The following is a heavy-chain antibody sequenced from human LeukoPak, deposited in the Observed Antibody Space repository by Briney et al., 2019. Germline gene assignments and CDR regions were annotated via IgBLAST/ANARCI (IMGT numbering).Heavy chain of an antibody. Sequence: GGSLRLSCAASEFTFSSYGMHWVRQTPGKGLEWVAVISYDGYKKYYADSVEGRFTISRDNSKNTLYLQMNSLRAEDTAVYYCAKAGLFVRSHGPTFDYWGQGTLVTVSS. CDR1: EFTFSSYG. V-gene: IGHV3-30*18. CDR2: ISYDGYKK. D-gene: IGHD3-10*01. CDR3: AKAGLFVRSHGPTFDY. J-gene: IGHJ4*02.